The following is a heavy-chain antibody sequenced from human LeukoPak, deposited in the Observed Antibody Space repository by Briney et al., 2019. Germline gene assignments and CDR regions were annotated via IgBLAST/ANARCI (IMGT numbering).Heavy chain of an antibody. Sequence: AASVKVSCKASGYTFTSYGISWVRQAPGQGLEWMGWISAYNGNTNYAQKLQGRVTMTTDTSTSTAYMELRSLRSDDTAVYYCARDLITMVRAAANDAFDIWGQGTMVTVSS. D-gene: IGHD3-10*01. CDR2: ISAYNGNT. CDR3: ARDLITMVRAAANDAFDI. J-gene: IGHJ3*02. V-gene: IGHV1-18*01. CDR1: GYTFTSYG.